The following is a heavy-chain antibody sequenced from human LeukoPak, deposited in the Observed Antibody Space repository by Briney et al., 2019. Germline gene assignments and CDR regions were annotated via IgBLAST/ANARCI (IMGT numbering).Heavy chain of an antibody. CDR1: GGTFSSYA. V-gene: IGHV1-69*05. CDR2: IIPIFGTA. J-gene: IGHJ6*03. Sequence: SVKVSCKASGGTFSSYAISWVRQAPGQGLEWMGGIIPIFGTANYAQKFQGRVTITTDESTSAAYMELSSLRSEDTAVYYCAREYGRYSSGWYWDYYYYYMDIWGKGTTVTVSS. D-gene: IGHD6-19*01. CDR3: AREYGRYSSGWYWDYYYYYMDI.